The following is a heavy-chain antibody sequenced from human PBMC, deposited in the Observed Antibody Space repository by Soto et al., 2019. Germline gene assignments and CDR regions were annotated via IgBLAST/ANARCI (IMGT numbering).Heavy chain of an antibody. Sequence: ASVKVSCKVSGYTLTELSMQWVRQAPGKGLEWMGGFDPEDGETVYAQNFQDRITMTEDASTDTAYLELSSLRSEDTAVYYCATPPSFTIFGVVLAFWGQGTLVTVSS. D-gene: IGHD3-3*01. CDR3: ATPPSFTIFGVVLAF. V-gene: IGHV1-24*01. CDR1: GYTLTELS. CDR2: FDPEDGET. J-gene: IGHJ4*02.